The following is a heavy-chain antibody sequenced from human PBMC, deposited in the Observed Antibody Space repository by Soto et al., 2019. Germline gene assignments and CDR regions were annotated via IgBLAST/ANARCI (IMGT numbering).Heavy chain of an antibody. CDR2: IKQDGSEN. CDR3: ARWAWWCSSTSCYSGFDP. CDR1: GFTFSSYW. Sequence: EVQLVESGGGLVQPGGSLRLSCAASGFTFSSYWMSWVRQAPGKGLEWVANIKQDGSENYYVDSVKGRFTISRDNAKNSLYLQMNRLRAEDTAVYYCARWAWWCSSTSCYSGFDPWGQGTLVTVSS. J-gene: IGHJ5*02. V-gene: IGHV3-7*01. D-gene: IGHD2-2*02.